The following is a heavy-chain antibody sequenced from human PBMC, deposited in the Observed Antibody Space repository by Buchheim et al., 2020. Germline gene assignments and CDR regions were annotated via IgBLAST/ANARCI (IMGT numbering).Heavy chain of an antibody. Sequence: QVQLQESGPGLVKPSQTLSLTCTVSGGSISSGGYYWSWIRQHPGKGLEWIGYIYYSGSTYYNPSLKSRVTISVDPSKHQLSLSVRSVTAADTAVYYCARPGKTGTTGQYFDSWGQGTL. J-gene: IGHJ4*02. V-gene: IGHV4-31*03. D-gene: IGHD1-1*01. CDR2: IYYSGST. CDR3: ARPGKTGTTGQYFDS. CDR1: GGSISSGGYY.